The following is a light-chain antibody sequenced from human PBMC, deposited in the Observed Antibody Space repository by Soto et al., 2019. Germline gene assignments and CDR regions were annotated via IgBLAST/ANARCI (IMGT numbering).Light chain of an antibody. J-gene: IGLJ1*01. V-gene: IGLV3-21*02. Sequence: SYELTQPPSVSVAPGQTARITCGGNNIGSKNVQWYQQKPGQAPVLVIYDDSDRPSGIPERFSGSNSGNTATLTISGVVAGDEADYYCQVWDSTIVPDVFGPGTKLTVL. CDR3: QVWDSTIVPDV. CDR2: DDS. CDR1: NIGSKN.